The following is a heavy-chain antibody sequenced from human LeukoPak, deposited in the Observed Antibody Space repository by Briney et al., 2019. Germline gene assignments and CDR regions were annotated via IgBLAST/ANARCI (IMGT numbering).Heavy chain of an antibody. CDR1: GYTFTSYG. D-gene: IGHD4-17*01. Sequence: ASVKVSCKASGYTFTSYGISWVRQAPGQGLEWMGWISAYNGNTNYAQKLQGRVTMTTDTSTSTAYMELRSLRSDDTAVYYCARVRGGYGDYYFDYWGQGTLVTVSS. J-gene: IGHJ4*02. CDR3: ARVRGGYGDYYFDY. V-gene: IGHV1-18*01. CDR2: ISAYNGNT.